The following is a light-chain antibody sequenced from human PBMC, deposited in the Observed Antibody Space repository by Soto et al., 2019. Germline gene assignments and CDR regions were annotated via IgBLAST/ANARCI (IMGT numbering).Light chain of an antibody. CDR1: QSGSSSY. J-gene: IGKJ1*01. CDR3: QQYGSSPRT. Sequence: EIVLTQSPGTLSLSPGERATLSCRASQSGSSSYLAWYQQKPGQAPRLLIYGASSRATGIPDRFRGSGSGTDFTLTISRLEPEDFAVYYCQQYGSSPRTFGQGTRWISN. CDR2: GAS. V-gene: IGKV3-20*01.